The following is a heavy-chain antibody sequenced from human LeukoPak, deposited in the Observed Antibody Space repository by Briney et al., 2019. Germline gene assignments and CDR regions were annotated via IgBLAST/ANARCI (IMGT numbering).Heavy chain of an antibody. V-gene: IGHV4-39*01. D-gene: IGHD3-22*01. Sequence: SETLSLTCTVSGGSISSSSYYWGWIRQPPGKGLEWIGSIYYSGSTYYNPSLKSRVTISVDTSKNQFSLKLSSVTAADTAVYYCASLRITMIVVVTDAFDIWGQGTMVTVSP. CDR2: IYYSGST. CDR3: ASLRITMIVVVTDAFDI. J-gene: IGHJ3*02. CDR1: GGSISSSSYY.